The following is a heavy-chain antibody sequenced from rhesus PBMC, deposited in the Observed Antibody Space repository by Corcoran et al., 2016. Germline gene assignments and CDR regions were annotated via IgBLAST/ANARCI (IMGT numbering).Heavy chain of an antibody. CDR3: ARIYDSGYFDY. CDR1: GGSVSSSNW. V-gene: IGHV4-65*01. D-gene: IGHD3-28*01. Sequence: QVQLQESGPGLVKPSETLSLTCAVSGGSVSSSNWWSWIRQPPGKGLEWNGYISGSSGSTYYNPSLKSRVTISTDTSKNQFSLKLGSVTAADTAVYYCARIYDSGYFDYWGQGVLVTVSS. J-gene: IGHJ4*01. CDR2: ISGSSGST.